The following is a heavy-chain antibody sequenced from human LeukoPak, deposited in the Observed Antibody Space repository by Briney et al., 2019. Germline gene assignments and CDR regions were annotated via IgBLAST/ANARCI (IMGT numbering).Heavy chain of an antibody. V-gene: IGHV1-8*03. D-gene: IGHD4-11*01. Sequence: ASVKVSCKASGYTFTSYDINWVRQATGQGLEWMGWMNPNSGNADYTQKFRGRVTITRDTSISTVYLELSGLRSDDTAVYYCARVGYSNSYDYWGQGTLVTVSS. CDR2: MNPNSGNA. J-gene: IGHJ4*02. CDR3: ARVGYSNSYDY. CDR1: GYTFTSYD.